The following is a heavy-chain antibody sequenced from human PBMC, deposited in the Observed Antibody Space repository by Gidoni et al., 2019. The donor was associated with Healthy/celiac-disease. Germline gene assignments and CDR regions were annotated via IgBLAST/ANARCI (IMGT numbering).Heavy chain of an antibody. V-gene: IGHV3-15*01. Sequence: EVQLVESGGGLVKPGGSLRLSCAASGFTFSNAWLSWVRQAPGKGLEWVGRIKSKTDGGTTDYAAPVKGRFTISRDDSKNTLYLQMNSLKTEDTAVYYCTTDGARRVRGVRDYYGMDVWGQGTTVTVSS. D-gene: IGHD3-10*01. CDR3: TTDGARRVRGVRDYYGMDV. CDR2: IKSKTDGGTT. CDR1: GFTFSNAW. J-gene: IGHJ6*02.